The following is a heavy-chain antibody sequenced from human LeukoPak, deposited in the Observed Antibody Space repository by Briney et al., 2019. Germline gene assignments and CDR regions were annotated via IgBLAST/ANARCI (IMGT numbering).Heavy chain of an antibody. V-gene: IGHV3-48*04. CDR1: GFTFSSYS. CDR3: ATEPAAVSY. Sequence: GGSLRLSCAASGFTFSSYSMNWVRQAPGKGLEWVSYISRSSSSTYYADSVKGRFTISRDNAKNSLYLQMNSLRAEDTAVYYCATEPAAVSYWGQGTLVTVSS. D-gene: IGHD2-2*01. CDR2: ISRSSSST. J-gene: IGHJ4*02.